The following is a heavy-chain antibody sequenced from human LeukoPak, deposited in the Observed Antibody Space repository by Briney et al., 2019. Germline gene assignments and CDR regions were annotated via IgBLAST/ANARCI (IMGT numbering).Heavy chain of an antibody. J-gene: IGHJ4*02. Sequence: GGSLRLSCAASGFTFSSYAMSWVRQAPGKGLEWVSAISGNGGSTYYADSVKGRFTISRDNPKNTLYLQMNSLRAEDTAVYYCAKRSAESSGYFDYWGQGTLVTVSS. CDR3: AKRSAESSGYFDY. CDR2: ISGNGGST. V-gene: IGHV3-23*01. CDR1: GFTFSSYA. D-gene: IGHD6-19*01.